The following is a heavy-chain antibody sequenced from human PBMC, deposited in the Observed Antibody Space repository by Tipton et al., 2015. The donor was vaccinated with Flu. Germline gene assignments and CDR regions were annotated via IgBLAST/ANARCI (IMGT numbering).Heavy chain of an antibody. Sequence: TLSLTCAVSGDSFSNSDWWSWVRQSPGKGLEWIGEIYHSGTANYNPSLKSRVTISVDKSQNKFSLQLRSVTAADTAVYYCARARNWRYFDYWGQGTLVTVSS. J-gene: IGHJ4*02. CDR2: IYHSGTA. D-gene: IGHD3-3*01. CDR3: ARARNWRYFDY. CDR1: GDSFSNSDW. V-gene: IGHV4-4*02.